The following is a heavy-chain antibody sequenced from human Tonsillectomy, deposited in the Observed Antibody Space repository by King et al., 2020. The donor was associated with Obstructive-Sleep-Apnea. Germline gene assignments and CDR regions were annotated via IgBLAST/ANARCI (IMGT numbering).Heavy chain of an antibody. Sequence: QLQESGPGLVKPPDTLSLTCTVSGDSISSSSYYWGWIRQPPGKGLEWIGSVFYSGNTYYNPSLRSRVTISVDTSKTQFSLNRSSVTAADTAVYYCARDRGYSYGSHWFDPWGQGTLVTVSS. CDR2: VFYSGNT. CDR1: GDSISSSSYY. CDR3: ARDRGYSYGSHWFDP. J-gene: IGHJ5*02. V-gene: IGHV4-39*07. D-gene: IGHD5-18*01.